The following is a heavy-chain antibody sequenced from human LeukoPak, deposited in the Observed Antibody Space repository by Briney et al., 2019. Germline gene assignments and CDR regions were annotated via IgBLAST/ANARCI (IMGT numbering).Heavy chain of an antibody. D-gene: IGHD3-10*01. V-gene: IGHV3-23*01. J-gene: IGHJ4*02. Sequence: GALLLSCAASGFTFGSYAMSWVRQAPGKGLEWVSAISGSGGSTYYADSVKGRFTISRDNSKNTLYLQMNSLRAEDTAVYYCAKGVTMVRGVIDYWGQGTLVTVSS. CDR3: AKGVTMVRGVIDY. CDR2: ISGSGGST. CDR1: GFTFGSYA.